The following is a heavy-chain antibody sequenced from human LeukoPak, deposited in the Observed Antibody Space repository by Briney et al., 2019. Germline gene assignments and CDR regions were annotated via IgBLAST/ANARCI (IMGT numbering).Heavy chain of an antibody. D-gene: IGHD3-22*01. V-gene: IGHV3-66*04. J-gene: IGHJ4*02. CDR1: GFTFSSYA. CDR2: IYSGGST. Sequence: PGGSLRLSCAASGFTFSSYAMSWVRQAPGKGLEWVSIIYSGGSTYYADSVKGRFTISRDNSKNTVYLQMNSLRAEDTAVYYCARLLGYDSSGYYRGFFDYWGQGTPVTVSS. CDR3: ARLLGYDSSGYYRGFFDY.